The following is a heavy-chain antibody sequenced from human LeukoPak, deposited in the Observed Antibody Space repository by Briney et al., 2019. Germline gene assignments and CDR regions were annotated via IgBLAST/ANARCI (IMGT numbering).Heavy chain of an antibody. V-gene: IGHV1-46*03. J-gene: IGHJ5*02. Sequence: ASVKVSCKESGYTFTSYYMHWVRQAPGQGLEWMGIINPSGGSTSYAQKFQGRVTMTRDTSTSTVYMELSSLRSEDTAVYYCARDLSRYCSSTSCYSGWFDPWGQGTLVTVSS. D-gene: IGHD2-2*01. CDR1: GYTFTSYY. CDR3: ARDLSRYCSSTSCYSGWFDP. CDR2: INPSGGST.